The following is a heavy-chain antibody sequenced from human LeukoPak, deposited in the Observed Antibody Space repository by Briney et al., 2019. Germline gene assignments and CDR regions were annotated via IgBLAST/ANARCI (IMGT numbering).Heavy chain of an antibody. CDR3: ARRRGSVRFLARGYYYYYMDV. V-gene: IGHV1-8*01. CDR2: MNPNSGNT. Sequence: GASVKVSCKASGYTFTSYDINWVRQATGQGLEWMGWMNPNSGNTGYAQKFQGRVTMTRNTSISTAYMELSSLRSEDTAVYYCARRRGSVRFLARGYYYYYMDVWGKGTTVTVSS. CDR1: GYTFTSYD. J-gene: IGHJ6*03. D-gene: IGHD3-3*01.